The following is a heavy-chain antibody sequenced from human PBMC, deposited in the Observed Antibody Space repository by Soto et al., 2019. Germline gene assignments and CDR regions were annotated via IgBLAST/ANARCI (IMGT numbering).Heavy chain of an antibody. D-gene: IGHD3-3*01. Sequence: QVQLVESGGGLVKPGGSLRLSCAASGFTFSDYYMSWIRQAPGKGLEWVSYISSSGSTIYYADSVKGRFTISRDNAKNSLYLQMNSLRAEDTAVYYCARGEETYYDFWSGYYPPFDYWGQGTLVTVSS. V-gene: IGHV3-11*01. CDR1: GFTFSDYY. CDR2: ISSSGSTI. J-gene: IGHJ4*02. CDR3: ARGEETYYDFWSGYYPPFDY.